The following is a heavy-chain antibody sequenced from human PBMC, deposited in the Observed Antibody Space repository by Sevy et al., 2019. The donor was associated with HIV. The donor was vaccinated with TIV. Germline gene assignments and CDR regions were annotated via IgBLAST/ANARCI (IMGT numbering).Heavy chain of an antibody. CDR3: VRGPNCGVGGCQQISPYCLDV. Sequence: GESLKISCAASGFTFSDHYVDWGRQAPGKGLEWVGRIRNRPNSYTTEYAASVKGRFTISRDDSRNSVYLQMNSLKTQDSAVYYCVRGPNCGVGGCQQISPYCLDVWGKRATVTVSS. D-gene: IGHD2-15*01. CDR1: GFTFSDHY. V-gene: IGHV3-72*01. CDR2: IRNRPNSYTT. J-gene: IGHJ6*03.